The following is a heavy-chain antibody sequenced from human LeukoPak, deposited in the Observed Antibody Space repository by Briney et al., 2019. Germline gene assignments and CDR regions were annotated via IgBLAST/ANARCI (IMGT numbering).Heavy chain of an antibody. J-gene: IGHJ4*02. V-gene: IGHV1-46*01. Sequence: ASVKVSFKASGYTFTSYHMHWVRQAPGQGLEWMGMINPSGGTTSYAQKFQGRVTMTRDTSTSTVYMELSSLRSEDTAVYYCARDGSSGSGDYWGQGALVAGSS. CDR3: ARDGSSGSGDY. D-gene: IGHD3-22*01. CDR1: GYTFTSYH. CDR2: INPSGGTT.